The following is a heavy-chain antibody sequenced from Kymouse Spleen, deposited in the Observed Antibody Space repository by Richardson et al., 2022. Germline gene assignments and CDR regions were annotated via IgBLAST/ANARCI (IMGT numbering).Heavy chain of an antibody. Sequence: EVQLVESGEGLVQPGGSLRLSCAASGFTFSSYAMHWVRQAPGKGLEYVSAISSNGGSTYYADSVKGRFTISRDNSKNTLYLQMGSLRAEDMAVYYCARKSILWW*LLSTTGAREPWSPSPQ. J-gene: IGHJ4*02. D-gene: IGHD2-21*02. CDR1: GFTFSSYA. CDR3: ARKSILWW*LLSTT. V-gene: IGHV3-64*02. CDR2: ISSNGGST.